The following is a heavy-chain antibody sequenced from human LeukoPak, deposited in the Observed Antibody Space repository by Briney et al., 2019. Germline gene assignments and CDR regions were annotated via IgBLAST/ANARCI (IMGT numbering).Heavy chain of an antibody. CDR1: GFTLSSYA. CDR3: AKDWNAMVRGVIGAFDI. D-gene: IGHD3-10*01. J-gene: IGHJ3*02. V-gene: IGHV3-23*01. CDR2: ISGSGGST. Sequence: GGSLRLSCAASGFTLSSYAMSWVRQAPGKGLEWVSAISGSGGSTYYADSVKGRFTISRDNSKNTLYLQMNSLRAEDTAVYYCAKDWNAMVRGVIGAFDIWGQGTMVTVSS.